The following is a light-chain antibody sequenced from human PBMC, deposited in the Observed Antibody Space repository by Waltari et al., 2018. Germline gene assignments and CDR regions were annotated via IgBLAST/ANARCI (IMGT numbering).Light chain of an antibody. J-gene: IGLJ2*01. V-gene: IGLV2-8*01. CDR1: SSDIGGYKY. CDR2: EVT. Sequence: QSALTQPASVSGSPGQSITISCSGTSSDIGGYKYVSWYQQYPHRAPQLILYEVTERPSGVPDRFSGSKSGNTASLTVSGLQIEDEADDFCSAYAGGNTLVFGGGTRLTVL. CDR3: SAYAGGNTLV.